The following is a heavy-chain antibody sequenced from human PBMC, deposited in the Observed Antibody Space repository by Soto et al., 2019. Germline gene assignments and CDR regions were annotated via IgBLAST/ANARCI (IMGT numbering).Heavy chain of an antibody. CDR3: AKLGTMGVFDN. J-gene: IGHJ4*02. CDR1: GFTFSSYA. Sequence: EVQLLESGGGLVPPGGSLRLSCAASGFTFSSYAMSWVRQAPGEGLEWLAGITFRGDNTYYADSVKGRFTLSRDNFRNRLDLQMNSLKVEDTALYYCAKLGTMGVFDNWGQGTLLTVSS. D-gene: IGHD1-1*01. V-gene: IGHV3-23*01. CDR2: ITFRGDNT.